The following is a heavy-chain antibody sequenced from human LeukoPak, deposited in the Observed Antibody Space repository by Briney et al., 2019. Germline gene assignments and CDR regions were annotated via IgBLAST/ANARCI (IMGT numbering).Heavy chain of an antibody. CDR3: ARRSTIRRFLEAYYFDY. CDR1: GYSLTSYW. Sequence: GSLKISCKGSGYSLTSYWIGWVRQMAGTGLEWMGIFYHGDYDTRYRQPFQGQVTISAGKPISTAYLQWGGLKASDSAVRYCARRSTIRRFLEAYYFDYWGQGTLVTVSS. D-gene: IGHD3-3*01. CDR2: FYHGDYDT. V-gene: IGHV5-51*04. J-gene: IGHJ4*02.